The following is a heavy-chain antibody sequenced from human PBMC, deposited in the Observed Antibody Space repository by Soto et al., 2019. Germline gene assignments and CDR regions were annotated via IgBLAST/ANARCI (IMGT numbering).Heavy chain of an antibody. J-gene: IGHJ5*02. CDR3: AKDPRTTVNEFDP. V-gene: IGHV3-30*18. CDR2: ISYDGSNK. CDR1: GFTFSSYG. D-gene: IGHD4-17*01. Sequence: GGSLRLSCAASGFTFSSYGMHWVRQAPGKGLEWVAVISYDGSNKYYADSVKGRFTISRDNSKNTLYLQMNSLRAEDTAVYYCAKDPRTTVNEFDPWGQGTLVTVSS.